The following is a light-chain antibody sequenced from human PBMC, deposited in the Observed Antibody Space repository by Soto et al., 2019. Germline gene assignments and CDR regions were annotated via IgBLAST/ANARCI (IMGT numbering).Light chain of an antibody. Sequence: DIQMTQSPSSLSASVGDRVTITCRASQSISSYLNWYQQKPGKAPKLLIYAASSLQSGVPSRFSGSGSGTDFTLTISRLQPEDFATYYCQQSYSTTGTIGGGTKVEIK. CDR1: QSISSY. J-gene: IGKJ4*01. V-gene: IGKV1-39*01. CDR3: QQSYSTTGT. CDR2: AAS.